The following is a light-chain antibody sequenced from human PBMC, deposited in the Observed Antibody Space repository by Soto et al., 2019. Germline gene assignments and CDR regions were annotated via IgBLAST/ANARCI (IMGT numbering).Light chain of an antibody. V-gene: IGLV7-43*01. Sequence: QTVVTQEPSLTVSPGGTVTLTCASSTGAVTSDFYPNWFQQKPGQAPRALICGKSNKHSWTPARFSGSLLWGKAALTLSGVQPEDEGEYYCLLYNGGALVFGGGTKLTVL. CDR1: TGAVTSDFY. J-gene: IGLJ2*01. CDR2: GKS. CDR3: LLYNGGALV.